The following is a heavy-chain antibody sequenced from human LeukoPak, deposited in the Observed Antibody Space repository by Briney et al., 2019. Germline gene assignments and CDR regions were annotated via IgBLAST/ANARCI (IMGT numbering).Heavy chain of an antibody. CDR3: AKDQCTSTSCYKGDY. CDR1: GFTFSSYD. CDR2: IGTAGDT. D-gene: IGHD2-2*02. V-gene: IGHV3-13*01. Sequence: GGSLRLSCAASGFTFSSYDMHWVRQATGKGLEWVSAIGTAGDTYYPGSVKGRFTISRENAKNSLYLQMDSLRAEDTAVYYCAKDQCTSTSCYKGDYWGQGTLVTVSS. J-gene: IGHJ4*02.